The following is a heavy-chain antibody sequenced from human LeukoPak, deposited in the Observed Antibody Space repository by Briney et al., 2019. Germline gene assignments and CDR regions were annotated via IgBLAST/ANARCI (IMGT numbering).Heavy chain of an antibody. CDR1: GYNFTGYY. CDR3: ARDSPVGGTYYYYGMDV. V-gene: IGHV1-2*02. J-gene: IGHJ6*02. Sequence: ASVKVSCKASGYNFTGYYMHWVRQAPGQGLEWMGWINPNSGGTNYAQKFQGRVTLTRDTSISTAYMELSRLRSGDTAVYYCARDSPVGGTYYYYGMDVWGQGTTVTVS. D-gene: IGHD3/OR15-3a*01. CDR2: INPNSGGT.